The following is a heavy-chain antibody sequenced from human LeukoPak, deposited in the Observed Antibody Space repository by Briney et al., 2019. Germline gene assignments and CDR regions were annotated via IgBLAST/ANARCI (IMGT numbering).Heavy chain of an antibody. CDR3: VRYSNSCYDP. J-gene: IGHJ5*02. Sequence: GGSLRLSCSASGFTFNIYAMHWVRQAPGTGLEYVSAISTDGRGTYYADSVKGRFTISRDNSKNALYLQMSSLRPEDTAIYYCVRYSNSCYDPWGQGALVTVSS. V-gene: IGHV3-64D*06. CDR2: ISTDGRGT. CDR1: GFTFNIYA. D-gene: IGHD5-12*01.